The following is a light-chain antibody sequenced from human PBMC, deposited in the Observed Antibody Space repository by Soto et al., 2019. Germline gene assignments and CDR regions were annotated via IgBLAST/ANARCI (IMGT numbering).Light chain of an antibody. Sequence: IQFTQSPSSLSASVLDIFTITCRASQDINTYLAWYQQKPGRAPKLLIYAASTLQSGVPLRFSGSGSGTHFTLTISSLHPEDFATYYCQQLNSHPLNFGQGTRLEIK. J-gene: IGKJ5*01. CDR2: AAS. V-gene: IGKV1-9*01. CDR1: QDINTY. CDR3: QQLNSHPLN.